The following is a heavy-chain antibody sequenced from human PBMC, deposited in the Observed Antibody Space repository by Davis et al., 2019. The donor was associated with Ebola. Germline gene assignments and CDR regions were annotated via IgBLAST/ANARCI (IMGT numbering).Heavy chain of an antibody. CDR1: GYTFSSFW. CDR2: INSDGTSS. V-gene: IGHV3-74*01. D-gene: IGHD3-10*01. J-gene: IGHJ4*02. CDR3: ARGGAGAPD. Sequence: GESLKISCNGSGYTFSSFWMNWVRQAPGKGLEGVSRINSDGTSSNYTDVVRGRFTVSRDNAKNTLYLQMNSLRGEDTAVYFCARGGAGAPDWGPGTLVTVSS.